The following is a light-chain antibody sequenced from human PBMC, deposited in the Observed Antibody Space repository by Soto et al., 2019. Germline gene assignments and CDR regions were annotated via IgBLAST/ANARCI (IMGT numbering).Light chain of an antibody. J-gene: IGLJ2*01. CDR3: VLYMGSGIPV. CDR1: SGSVSTNYY. V-gene: IGLV8-61*01. CDR2: NTD. Sequence: QTVVTQEPSFSVSPGGTVTLTCGLSSGSVSTNYYPSWYQQTPGQAPRALIYNTDIRSSGVPDRFSGSILGNKAALTITGAQADDESDYYCVLYMGSGIPVFGGGTKLTVL.